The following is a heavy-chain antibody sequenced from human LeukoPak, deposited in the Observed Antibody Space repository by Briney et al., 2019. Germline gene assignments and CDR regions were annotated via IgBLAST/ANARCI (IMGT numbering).Heavy chain of an antibody. CDR2: LSYSGRT. J-gene: IGHJ6*02. CDR1: GDSISSIRYW. CDR3: ARSREEDPTRYYYYGLDV. V-gene: IGHV4-39*01. D-gene: IGHD3-10*01. Sequence: PSETLSLTCSVSGDSISSIRYWWGWIRQPPGKGLEWIGTLSYSGRTYYNPSLWGRVTISADTSRNQFSLKLTSVTAADTAVYYCARSREEDPTRYYYYGLDVWGQGTTVTVSS.